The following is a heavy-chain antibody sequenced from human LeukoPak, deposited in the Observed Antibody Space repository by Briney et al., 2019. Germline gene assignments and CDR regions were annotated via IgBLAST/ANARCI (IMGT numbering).Heavy chain of an antibody. CDR1: GGSITKNGYY. Sequence: PSETLSLTCSVSGGSITKNGYYWGWIRQSPETGIERIGSMHYSGSTYYNPSLNSRVTISVDTSKNQFSLKLTSVTAADTAVYYCCGSGWFAGPFGYWGQGALVTVSP. CDR2: MHYSGST. D-gene: IGHD6-19*01. CDR3: CGSGWFAGPFGY. V-gene: IGHV4-39*07. J-gene: IGHJ4*02.